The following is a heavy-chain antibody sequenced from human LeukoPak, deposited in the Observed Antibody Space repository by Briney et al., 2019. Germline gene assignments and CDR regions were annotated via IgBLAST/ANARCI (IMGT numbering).Heavy chain of an antibody. Sequence: GESLKISCKGSGYRFTSYWFGWGRQMPGKGLEWMGIFYPGDSDTRSSTSFQGQGTISADKSISAAYQQWSSLKASDTAMYYCARQEEGSSSFDYWGQGTLVTVSS. D-gene: IGHD6-6*01. CDR1: GYRFTSYW. CDR3: ARQEEGSSSFDY. J-gene: IGHJ4*02. V-gene: IGHV5-51*01. CDR2: FYPGDSDT.